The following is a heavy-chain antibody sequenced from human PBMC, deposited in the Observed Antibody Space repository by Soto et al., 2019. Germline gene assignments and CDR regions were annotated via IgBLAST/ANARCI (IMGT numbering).Heavy chain of an antibody. CDR2: ISPTGNT. J-gene: IGHJ4*02. CDR1: EFTFTNYA. V-gene: IGHV3-23*01. Sequence: EVQLLESGGDLVQPGGSLRLSCTASEFTFTNYAMNWVRRAPGKGLEWISTISPTGNTHYADSVEGRFTISGDTSKNTLYLQLNSLRADDTGLYYWTKDPSTGHADYWGQGPLVTPS. D-gene: IGHD3-9*01. CDR3: TKDPSTGHADY.